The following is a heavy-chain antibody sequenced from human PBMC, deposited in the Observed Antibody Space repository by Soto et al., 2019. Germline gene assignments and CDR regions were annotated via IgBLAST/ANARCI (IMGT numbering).Heavy chain of an antibody. J-gene: IGHJ4*02. CDR3: ASIGVVPAAIDFDY. Sequence: GSLRLSCAASGFTFSNYGMHWVRQAPGKGLEWVAVISYDERNIYYSDSVKGRFTISRDNSKSTLYLQMYSLKTEDTAVYYCASIGVVPAAIDFDYWGQGTLVTVSS. V-gene: IGHV3-30*03. CDR2: ISYDERNI. CDR1: GFTFSNYG. D-gene: IGHD2-2*02.